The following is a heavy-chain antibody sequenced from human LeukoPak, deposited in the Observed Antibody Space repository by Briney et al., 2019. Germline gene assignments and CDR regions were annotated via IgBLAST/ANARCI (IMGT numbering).Heavy chain of an antibody. D-gene: IGHD6-19*01. CDR1: GFTVSSSY. Sequence: GGSLRLSCAASGFTVSSSYMSWVRQAPGKGLEWVSVICSGGSTYYADSVKGRFTISRDNSKNSLYLQMNSLRAEDTAVYYCARGSGWYTNWFDPWGQGTLVTVSS. J-gene: IGHJ5*02. CDR3: ARGSGWYTNWFDP. V-gene: IGHV3-53*01. CDR2: ICSGGST.